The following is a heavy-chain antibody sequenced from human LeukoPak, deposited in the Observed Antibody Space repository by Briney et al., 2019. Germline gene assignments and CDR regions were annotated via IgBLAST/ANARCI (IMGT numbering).Heavy chain of an antibody. CDR1: GGSFSGYY. CDR3: ARTPGFRQYNWFDP. V-gene: IGHV4-34*01. Sequence: PSETLSLTCAVYGGSFSGYYWSWIRQPPGKGLEWIGEINHSGSTNYNPSLKSRVTISVGTSKNQFSLKLSSVTAADTAVYYCARTPGFRQYNWFDPWGQGTLVTVSS. D-gene: IGHD5-18*01. J-gene: IGHJ5*02. CDR2: INHSGST.